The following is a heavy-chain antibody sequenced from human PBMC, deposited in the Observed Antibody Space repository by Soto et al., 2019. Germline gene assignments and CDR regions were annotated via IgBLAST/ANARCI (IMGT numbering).Heavy chain of an antibody. CDR2: IYWDDDK. D-gene: IGHD6-19*01. CDR1: GFSLSSTRMA. Sequence: QITLKESGPTLVKPTQTLTLTCTFSGFSLSSTRMAVGWIRQPPGKALEWLALIYWDDDKRYSPFLKSRLTIXXXNXXNQVVLTTSNMDPVDTARYYCAHIVVAGLGYYFDYWGQGTLVTVSS. CDR3: AHIVVAGLGYYFDY. J-gene: IGHJ4*02. V-gene: IGHV2-5*02.